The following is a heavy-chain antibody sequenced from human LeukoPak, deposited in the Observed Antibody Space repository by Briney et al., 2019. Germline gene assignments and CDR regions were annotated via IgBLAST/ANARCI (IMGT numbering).Heavy chain of an antibody. CDR2: ISGSGGST. D-gene: IGHD3-10*02. CDR1: GFTFDDYA. J-gene: IGHJ4*02. V-gene: IGHV3-23*01. Sequence: GSLRLSCAASGFTFDDYAMSWVRQAPGKGLEWVSAISGSGGSTYYADSVKGRFTISRDNSKNTLYLQMNSLRAEDTAVYYCAKARELFGESSFDYWGQGTLVTVSS. CDR3: AKARELFGESSFDY.